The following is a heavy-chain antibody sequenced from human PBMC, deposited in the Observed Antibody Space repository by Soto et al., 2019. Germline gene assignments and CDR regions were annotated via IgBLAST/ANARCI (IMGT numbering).Heavy chain of an antibody. Sequence: PGGSLRLSCAASGFTFSSYWMSWVRQAPGKGLEWVANIKQDGSEKYYVDSVKGRFTISRDNAKNSLYLQMNSLRAEDTAVYYCARAPPGIVVVRDFLWDYWGQGTLVTVSS. CDR1: GFTFSSYW. D-gene: IGHD3-22*01. J-gene: IGHJ4*02. CDR3: ARAPPGIVVVRDFLWDY. CDR2: IKQDGSEK. V-gene: IGHV3-7*03.